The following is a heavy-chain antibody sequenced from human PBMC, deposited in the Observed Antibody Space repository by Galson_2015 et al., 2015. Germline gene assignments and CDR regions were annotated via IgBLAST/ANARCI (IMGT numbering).Heavy chain of an antibody. CDR1: GGSISSGGYY. CDR2: IYYSGST. CDR3: ATRYCGGDCYGGFDY. J-gene: IGHJ4*02. D-gene: IGHD2-21*02. V-gene: IGHV4-31*03. Sequence: TLSLTCTVSGGSISSGGYYWSWIRQHPGKGLEWIGYIYYSGSTYYNPSLKSRVTISVDTSKNQFSLKLSSVTAADTAVYYCATRYCGGDCYGGFDYWGQGTLVTVSS.